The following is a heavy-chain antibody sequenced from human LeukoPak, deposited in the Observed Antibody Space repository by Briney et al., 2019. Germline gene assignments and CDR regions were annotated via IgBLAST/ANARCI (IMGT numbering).Heavy chain of an antibody. D-gene: IGHD6-13*01. J-gene: IGHJ3*02. CDR2: IYYSGST. Sequence: SETLSLTCTVSGGSIRSYYWSWIRQPPGEGLEWIGYIYYSGSTNYNPSLKSRVTMSVDTSKNQFSLKLSSVTAADTAVYYCARYQTPIAAAGSRYAFDIWGQGTMVTVSS. CDR3: ARYQTPIAAAGSRYAFDI. CDR1: GGSIRSYY. V-gene: IGHV4-59*01.